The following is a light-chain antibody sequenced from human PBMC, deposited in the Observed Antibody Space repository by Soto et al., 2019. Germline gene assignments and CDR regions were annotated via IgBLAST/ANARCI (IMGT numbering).Light chain of an antibody. Sequence: DIQMTQSPSSLSASVGDRVTITCRASQSISTYLNWYQQKPGKAPKLLIYAASNLQSGVPSRFSGSGSGTDFSLTISSLQPEDFSTYYCQQSYSTPWTFGQWTKVGIK. CDR1: QSISTY. CDR2: AAS. J-gene: IGKJ1*01. V-gene: IGKV1-39*01. CDR3: QQSYSTPWT.